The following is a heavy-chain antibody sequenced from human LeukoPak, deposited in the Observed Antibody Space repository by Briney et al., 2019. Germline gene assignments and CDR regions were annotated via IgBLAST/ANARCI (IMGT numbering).Heavy chain of an antibody. CDR3: ARDPRAYCSSTSCYAFDY. Sequence: PGRSLRLSCAAFGFTFSDYALHWVRQAPGKGLEWVAVVSYDGSNIYYADSVKGRFTISRDNSKNTLYLQMNSLRAEDTAVYYCARDPRAYCSSTSCYAFDYWGQGTLVTVSS. D-gene: IGHD2-2*01. V-gene: IGHV3-30*04. J-gene: IGHJ4*02. CDR2: VSYDGSNI. CDR1: GFTFSDYA.